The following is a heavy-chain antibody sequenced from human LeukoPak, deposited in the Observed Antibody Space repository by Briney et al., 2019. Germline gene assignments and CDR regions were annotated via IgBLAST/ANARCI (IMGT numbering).Heavy chain of an antibody. D-gene: IGHD3/OR15-3a*01. CDR1: GGSISSSSYY. J-gene: IGHJ4*02. Sequence: TSETLSLTCTVSGGSISSSSYYWGWIRQPPGKGLEWIGRIYTSGSTNYNPSLKSRVTMSVDTSKNQFSLKLSSVTAADTAVYYCARDQDWNFDYWGQGTLVTVSS. CDR2: IYTSGST. CDR3: ARDQDWNFDY. V-gene: IGHV4-39*07.